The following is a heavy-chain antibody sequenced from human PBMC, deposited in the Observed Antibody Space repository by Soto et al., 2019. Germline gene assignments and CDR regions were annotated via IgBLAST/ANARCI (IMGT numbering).Heavy chain of an antibody. J-gene: IGHJ3*02. V-gene: IGHV4-59*13. CDR3: ARDNGYGLGIPSWGDAFDI. D-gene: IGHD3-10*01. CDR2: MYNSGST. Sequence: TETLSLTCTVSGESITGYYWSWIRQPPGKGLEWIGYMYNSGSTKYNPSLKSRVTISVDKSKNQFSLKLSSVTAADTAVYYCARDNGYGLGIPSWGDAFDIWGQGTMVT. CDR1: GESITGYY.